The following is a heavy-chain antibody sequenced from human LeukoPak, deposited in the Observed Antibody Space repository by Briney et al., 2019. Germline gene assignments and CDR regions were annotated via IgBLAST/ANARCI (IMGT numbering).Heavy chain of an antibody. J-gene: IGHJ4*02. Sequence: GGSLRLSCAASGFTFSSYAMSWVCQAPGKGVEWVSAISGSGGSTYYADSVKGRFTISRDNSKNTLYLQMNSLRAEDTAVYYCVSWGKGWSFDYWGQGTLVTVSS. CDR3: VSWGKGWSFDY. V-gene: IGHV3-23*01. D-gene: IGHD3-16*01. CDR1: GFTFSSYA. CDR2: ISGSGGST.